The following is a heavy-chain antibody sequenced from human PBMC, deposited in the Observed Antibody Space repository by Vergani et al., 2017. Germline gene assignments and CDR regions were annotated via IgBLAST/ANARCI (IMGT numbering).Heavy chain of an antibody. V-gene: IGHV4-34*01. CDR2: INHSGST. CDR1: GGSFSGYY. CDR3: AITFGGVIVNAFDI. J-gene: IGHJ3*02. Sequence: QVQLQQWGAGLLKPSETLSLTCAVYGGSFSGYYWSWIRQPPGKGLEWIGEINHSGSTNYNPSLKSRCTISVDTSTNQFSMKLSYVTAADTAVYSCAITFGGVIVNAFDIWGQGTMVTVSS. D-gene: IGHD3-16*02.